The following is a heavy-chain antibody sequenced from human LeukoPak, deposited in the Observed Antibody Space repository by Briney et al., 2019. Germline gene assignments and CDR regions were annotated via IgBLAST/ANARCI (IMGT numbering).Heavy chain of an antibody. CDR1: GGSFSGYY. V-gene: IGHV4-34*01. Sequence: PSETLSLTCAVYGGSFSGYYWSWIRQPPGKGLEWIGEINHSGSTNYNPSLKSRVTISVETSKNQFSLKLSSVTAADTAVYYCARESPRDSSGYYYGPLPNDYWGQGTLVTVSS. D-gene: IGHD3-22*01. J-gene: IGHJ4*02. CDR2: INHSGST. CDR3: ARESPRDSSGYYYGPLPNDY.